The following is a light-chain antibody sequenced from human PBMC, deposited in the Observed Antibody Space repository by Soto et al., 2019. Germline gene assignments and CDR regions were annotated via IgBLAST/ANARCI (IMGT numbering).Light chain of an antibody. CDR3: QQYNKWPQT. CDR2: GAS. CDR1: LGISMN. J-gene: IGKJ1*01. V-gene: IGKV3-15*01. Sequence: ELVMTQSPATLSVSPGERVTLSCRASLGISMNLAWYQQRPGQAPRLLIYGASTRATGVPTRFSGSGSGTEFTLTISSLQSEDLAVYHCQQYNKWPQTFGQGTKVETK.